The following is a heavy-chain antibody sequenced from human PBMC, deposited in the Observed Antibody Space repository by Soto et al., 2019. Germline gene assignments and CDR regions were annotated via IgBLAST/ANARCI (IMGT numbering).Heavy chain of an antibody. CDR2: IIPIFGTA. V-gene: IGHV1-69*06. CDR3: AIAGQSGSYYNWFSH. CDR1: GGTFSSYA. J-gene: IGHJ5*02. D-gene: IGHD1-26*01. Sequence: QVQLVQSVAEVKTPGSSVNVSCKASGGTFSSYAISWVRQAPGQGLEWMGGIIPIFGTANYAHKYQGRVTITADKSTSTAYMELSSLRSEDTAVYYGAIAGQSGSYYNWFSHCGQGTMVTVST.